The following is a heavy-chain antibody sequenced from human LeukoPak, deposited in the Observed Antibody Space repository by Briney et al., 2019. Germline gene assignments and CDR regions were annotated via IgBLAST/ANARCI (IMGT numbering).Heavy chain of an antibody. CDR1: GFTFRESW. J-gene: IGHJ4*02. V-gene: IGHV3-7*04. CDR3: ARVRYGNYFDY. D-gene: IGHD3-16*02. Sequence: HPGGTLRLSCAASGFTFRESWMSCVRHAPGKGQEWVGSKKEDGSEKYYVDSVKGRFTISRDNAKNSLYLQMNSLRAEDTAVYYCARVRYGNYFDYWGQGTLVAVAS. CDR2: KKEDGSEK.